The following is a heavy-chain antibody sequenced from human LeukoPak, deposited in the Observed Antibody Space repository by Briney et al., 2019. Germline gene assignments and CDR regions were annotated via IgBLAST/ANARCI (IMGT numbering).Heavy chain of an antibody. D-gene: IGHD3-9*01. CDR1: GYTFTSYG. J-gene: IGHJ6*02. Sequence: ASVNVSCKASGYTFTSYGISWVRQAPGQGLEWMGWINAYNGNTNYAQKLQVRCTMTTDTSASTAYMELRSLRSDDTAVYYGARDGDALRYSDRLLSPYYYYGIDVWGQGTAVTVSS. CDR2: INAYNGNT. V-gene: IGHV1-18*01. CDR3: ARDGDALRYSDRLLSPYYYYGIDV.